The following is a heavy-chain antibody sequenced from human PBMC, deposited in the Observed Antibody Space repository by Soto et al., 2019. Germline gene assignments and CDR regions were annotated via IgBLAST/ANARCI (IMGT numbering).Heavy chain of an antibody. D-gene: IGHD3-22*01. CDR2: IIPILGIA. Sequence: SVKVSCKASGGTFSSYTISWVRQAPGQGLEWMGRIIPILGIANYAQKFQGRVTITADKSTSTAYMELSSLRAEDTAVYYCARDRGYYDSSGYIFQSWFDPWGQGTLVTVSS. CDR3: ARDRGYYDSSGYIFQSWFDP. CDR1: GGTFSSYT. V-gene: IGHV1-69*04. J-gene: IGHJ5*02.